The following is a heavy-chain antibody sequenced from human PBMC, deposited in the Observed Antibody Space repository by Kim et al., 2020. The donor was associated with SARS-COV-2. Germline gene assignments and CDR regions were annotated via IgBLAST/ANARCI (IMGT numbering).Heavy chain of an antibody. Sequence: SSPSFQGQVTISADKSISTAYLQWSSLKASDTAMYYCARPYSSTLYYFDYWGQGTLVTVSS. V-gene: IGHV5-51*01. D-gene: IGHD6-13*01. CDR3: ARPYSSTLYYFDY. J-gene: IGHJ4*02.